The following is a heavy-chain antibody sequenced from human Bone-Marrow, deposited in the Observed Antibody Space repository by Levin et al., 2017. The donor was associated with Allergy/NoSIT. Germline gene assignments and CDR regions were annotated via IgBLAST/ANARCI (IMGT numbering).Heavy chain of an antibody. CDR1: GFTFSSYS. J-gene: IGHJ4*02. V-gene: IGHV3-48*04. D-gene: IGHD3-16*01. CDR3: ARDYDYVWGSYPSSPDY. Sequence: GGSLRLSCAASGFTFSSYSMNWVRQAPGKGLEWVSYISSSSSTIYYADSVKGRFTISRDNAKNSLYLQMNSLRAEDTAVYYCARDYDYVWGSYPSSPDYWGQGTLVTVSS. CDR2: ISSSSSTI.